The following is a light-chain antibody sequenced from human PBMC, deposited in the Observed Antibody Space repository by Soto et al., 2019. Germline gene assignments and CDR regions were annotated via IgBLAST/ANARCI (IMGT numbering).Light chain of an antibody. CDR3: QHFGGTTFT. V-gene: IGKV3-20*01. Sequence: EIVLTHSPGTLSLSPGERATLSCRASQSVSSSYLAWYQQKPGQAPRLLIYGASSRATGIPDRFSGSGSGTDFTLTISRLEPGDFAVYYCQHFGGTTFTFGQGTRLEIK. CDR2: GAS. CDR1: QSVSSSY. J-gene: IGKJ5*01.